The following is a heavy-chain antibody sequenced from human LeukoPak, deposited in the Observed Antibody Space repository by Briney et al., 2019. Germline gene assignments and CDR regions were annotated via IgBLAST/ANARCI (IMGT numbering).Heavy chain of an antibody. CDR2: ISSSSSYI. CDR3: ARGRYSSSWYVVPFDY. CDR1: GFTFSSYS. V-gene: IGHV3-21*01. J-gene: IGHJ4*02. D-gene: IGHD6-13*01. Sequence: PGGSLRLSCAASGFTFSSYSMNWVRQAPGKGLEWVSSISSSSSYIYYADSVKGRFTISRDNAKNSLYLQMNSLRAEDTAVYYCARGRYSSSWYVVPFDYWGQGTLVTVSS.